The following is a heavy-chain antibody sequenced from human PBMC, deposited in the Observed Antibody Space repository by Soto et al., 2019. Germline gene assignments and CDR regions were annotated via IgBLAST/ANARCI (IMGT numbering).Heavy chain of an antibody. V-gene: IGHV3-15*07. CDR3: TTDFGIAAAGTLRDY. CDR2: IKSKTDGGTT. Sequence: GGSLRLSCAASGFTFSNAWMNWVRQAPGKGLEWVGRIKSKTDGGTTDYAAPVKGRFTISRDDSKNTLYLQMNSLKTEDTAVYYCTTDFGIAAAGTLRDYWGQGTLVTVSS. J-gene: IGHJ4*02. CDR1: GFTFSNAW. D-gene: IGHD6-13*01.